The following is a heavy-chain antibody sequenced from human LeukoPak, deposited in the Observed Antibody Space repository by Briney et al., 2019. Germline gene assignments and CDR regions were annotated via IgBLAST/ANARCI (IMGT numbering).Heavy chain of an antibody. V-gene: IGHV3-23*01. CDR1: GFTFNYYA. CDR2: ISGSGGNA. CDR3: ARDLNIVVVTAFDY. D-gene: IGHD2-21*02. Sequence: GGSLRLSCTASGFTFNYYAMNWVRQAPGKGLEWVSSISGSGGNAYYYADSVKGRFTISRDNAKNSLYLQMNSLRAEDTAVYYCARDLNIVVVTAFDYWGQGTLVTVSS. J-gene: IGHJ4*02.